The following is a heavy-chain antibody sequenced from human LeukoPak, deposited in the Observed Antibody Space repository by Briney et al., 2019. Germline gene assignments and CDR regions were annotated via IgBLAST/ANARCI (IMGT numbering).Heavy chain of an antibody. CDR3: ATDRGWRTSGYYLYYFEY. CDR2: IKHDGSEK. CDR1: GFIFTNYS. V-gene: IGHV3-7*01. D-gene: IGHD3-3*01. J-gene: IGHJ4*02. Sequence: GGSLRLSCAASGFIFTNYSMSWVRQAPGKGLEWVASIKHDGSEKYYVDSVRGRFTISRDNTMNSLYLQMSSLRAEDTAVYYCATDRGWRTSGYYLYYFEYWGQGTLVTYSS.